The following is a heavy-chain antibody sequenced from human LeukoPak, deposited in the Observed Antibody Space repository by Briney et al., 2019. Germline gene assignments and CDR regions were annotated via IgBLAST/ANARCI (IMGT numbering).Heavy chain of an antibody. V-gene: IGHV1-8*01. D-gene: IGHD3-22*01. CDR1: GYTFTSYD. J-gene: IGHJ6*03. Sequence: ASVKVSCKASGYTFTSYDINWVRQATGQGLEWMGWMNPNSGNTGYAQKFQGRVTITADKSTSTAYMELSSLRSEDTAVYYCARDLFHPPEHAYYDSSGYSRWGIYYYYYYYMDVWGKGTTVTVSS. CDR2: MNPNSGNT. CDR3: ARDLFHPPEHAYYDSSGYSRWGIYYYYYYYMDV.